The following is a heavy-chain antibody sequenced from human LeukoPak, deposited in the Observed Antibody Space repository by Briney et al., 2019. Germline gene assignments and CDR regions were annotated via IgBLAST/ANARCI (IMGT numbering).Heavy chain of an antibody. CDR1: GFTFSSDW. V-gene: IGHV3-53*01. J-gene: IGHJ4*02. CDR2: INTGGDT. D-gene: IGHD6-19*01. Sequence: GGSLRLSCSGSGFTFSSDWMHWVRQGPGKGLEWVSYINTGGDTNHADSVKGRLTISRDNSKNTLYLQMNSLRVEDTAVYFCARVSTNSNGWYHFDNWGQGTLVTVST. CDR3: ARVSTNSNGWYHFDN.